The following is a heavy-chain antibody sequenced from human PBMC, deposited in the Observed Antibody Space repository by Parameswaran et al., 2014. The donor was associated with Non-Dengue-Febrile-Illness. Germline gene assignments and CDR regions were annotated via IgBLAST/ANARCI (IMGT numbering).Heavy chain of an antibody. CDR2: ISGSGGST. J-gene: IGHJ6*02. D-gene: IGHD2-2*01. Sequence: VRQMPGKGLEWVSAISGSGGSTYYADSVKGRFTISRDNSKNTLYLQMNSLRAEDTAVYYCAKGPQLQNYYYYGMDVWGQGTTVTVSS. V-gene: IGHV3-23*01. CDR3: AKGPQLQNYYYYGMDV.